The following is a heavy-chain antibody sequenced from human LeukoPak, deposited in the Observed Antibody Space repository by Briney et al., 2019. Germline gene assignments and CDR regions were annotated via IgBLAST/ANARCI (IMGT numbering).Heavy chain of an antibody. V-gene: IGHV4-59*01. Sequence: SETLSLTCTVSSGSINTYYWSWIRQPPGKGLEWIGYIYYSGSTNYNPSLESRVTISVDTSKNQFSLRLNSVTAADTAVYYCARSRAFNSGAFDPWGQGSLVTVSS. D-gene: IGHD1-26*01. CDR3: ARSRAFNSGAFDP. CDR2: IYYSGST. J-gene: IGHJ5*02. CDR1: SGSINTYY.